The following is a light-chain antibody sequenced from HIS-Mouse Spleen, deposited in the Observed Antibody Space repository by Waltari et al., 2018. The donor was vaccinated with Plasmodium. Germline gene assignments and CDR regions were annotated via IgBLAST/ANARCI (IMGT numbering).Light chain of an antibody. V-gene: IGKV3-15*01. CDR2: GAS. CDR3: QQYNNWSFT. J-gene: IGKJ3*01. Sequence: EVVMTQSPATLSVSPVERATLSCRASQSVSSNVAWYQQNPGQAPRLLIYGASTRATGIPARFSGSGSGTEFTLTISSLQSEDFAVYYCQQYNNWSFTFGPGTKVDIK. CDR1: QSVSSN.